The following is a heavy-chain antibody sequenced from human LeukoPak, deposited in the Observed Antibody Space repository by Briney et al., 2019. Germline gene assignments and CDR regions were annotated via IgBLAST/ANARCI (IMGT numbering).Heavy chain of an antibody. Sequence: PSETLSLTCTVSGGSISSSSYYWGWIRQPPGKGLEWIGSIYYSGSTYYNPSLKSRVTISVDTSKNQLSLKLSSVTAADTAVYYCARQGSSGCVDYWGQGTLVTVSS. CDR1: GGSISSSSYY. D-gene: IGHD6-19*01. V-gene: IGHV4-39*01. CDR2: IYYSGST. J-gene: IGHJ4*02. CDR3: ARQGSSGCVDY.